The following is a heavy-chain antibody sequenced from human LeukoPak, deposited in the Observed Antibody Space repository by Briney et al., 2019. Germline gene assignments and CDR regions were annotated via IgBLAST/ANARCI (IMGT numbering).Heavy chain of an antibody. V-gene: IGHV3-23*01. J-gene: IGHJ4*02. D-gene: IGHD4-17*01. Sequence: GGSLRLSCAASGFIFNNYAMTWVRQAPGKGPHLVSVISGSGGNTHYADSVKGRFTVSRDNSKSALYLQMNSLGVEDTAVYYCVRLTTVTDYWGQGTLVAVSS. CDR2: ISGSGGNT. CDR3: VRLTTVTDY. CDR1: GFIFNNYA.